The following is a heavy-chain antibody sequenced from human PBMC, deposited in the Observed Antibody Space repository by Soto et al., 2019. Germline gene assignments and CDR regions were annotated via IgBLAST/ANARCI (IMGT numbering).Heavy chain of an antibody. Sequence: PGGSLRLSCAASGFTFSNFGLNWVRQAPGRGLEWVAVTSYDGMNSYYAESVKGRFTISRDNSKKTLYLQMDSLRAEDTAVYYCAKEHSSTSRYGMDVWGQGTTVTDS. D-gene: IGHD2-2*01. V-gene: IGHV3-30*18. CDR1: GFTFSNFG. CDR3: AKEHSSTSRYGMDV. CDR2: TSYDGMNS. J-gene: IGHJ6*02.